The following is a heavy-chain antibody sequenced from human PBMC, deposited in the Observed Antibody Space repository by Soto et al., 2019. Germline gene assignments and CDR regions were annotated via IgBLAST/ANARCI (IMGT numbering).Heavy chain of an antibody. CDR1: GYSFSSFW. CDR3: ARSIAVTGTYFSGLDV. D-gene: IGHD6-19*01. CDR2: IYPGDLDT. Sequence: PGESLKISCKGSGYSFSSFWVAWVRQTPGKGLEWLGIIYPGDLDTRYTSSFQGHVIISADKSSSTVYLQWSSLEASDTAMYYCARSIAVTGTYFSGLDVWGQGTPVTVSS. V-gene: IGHV5-51*01. J-gene: IGHJ6*02.